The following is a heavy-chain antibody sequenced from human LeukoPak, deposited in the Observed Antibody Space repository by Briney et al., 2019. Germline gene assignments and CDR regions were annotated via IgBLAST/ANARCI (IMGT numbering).Heavy chain of an antibody. CDR3: ARREWLVRFVYYYYGMDV. V-gene: IGHV3-23*01. CDR2: ISGGGGTT. Sequence: GGSLRLSCTASGFTFNNYAMTWVRQAPGRGLEWVSGISGGGGTTYYADSVKGRFTISRDNSKNTLYLQMNSLRAEDTAVYYCARREWLVRFVYYYYGMDVWGQGTTVTVSS. J-gene: IGHJ6*02. CDR1: GFTFNNYA. D-gene: IGHD6-19*01.